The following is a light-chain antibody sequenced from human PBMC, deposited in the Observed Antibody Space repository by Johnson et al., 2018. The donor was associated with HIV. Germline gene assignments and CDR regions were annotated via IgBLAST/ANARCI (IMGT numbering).Light chain of an antibody. V-gene: IGLV1-44*01. CDR1: SSNIGSNT. J-gene: IGLJ1*01. CDR2: SNN. Sequence: QSVLTQPPSASGTPGQRVTISCSGSSSNIGSNTVNWYQQLPGTAPKLLIYSNNQRPSGVPDRFSGSKSGTSASLAISGLQSADEADYYCAAWDDSLNGPLDCFGTGTKVTVL. CDR3: AAWDDSLNGPLDC.